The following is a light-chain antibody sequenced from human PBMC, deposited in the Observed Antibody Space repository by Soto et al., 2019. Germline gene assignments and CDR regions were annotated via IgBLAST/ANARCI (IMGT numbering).Light chain of an antibody. CDR3: EQYDSFSKA. Sequence: DIQMTQSPSTLSASVGDRVTITCRASQSIRSWLAWYQQKPGKAPQLLIYDASNLESGVPSRFSGSGSGTEFTLTLSSLQPDDFASDCCEQYDSFSKAFGRGTKVEVK. CDR1: QSIRSW. J-gene: IGKJ1*01. V-gene: IGKV1-5*01. CDR2: DAS.